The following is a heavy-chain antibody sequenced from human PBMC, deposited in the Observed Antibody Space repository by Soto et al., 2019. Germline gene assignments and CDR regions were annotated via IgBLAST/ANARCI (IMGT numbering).Heavy chain of an antibody. Sequence: EVQLVESGGGLVQPGGSLRLSCAASGFTFRDHYMDWVRQAPGKGLEWVGRTRNKANSYTTEYAASVKGRFTISRDESKNSLYLQMNSLKTEDTAVYYCASIGRDYDTSGPRGDAFDIWGQGTMVTVSS. CDR3: ASIGRDYDTSGPRGDAFDI. D-gene: IGHD3-22*01. CDR2: TRNKANSYTT. CDR1: GFTFRDHY. J-gene: IGHJ3*02. V-gene: IGHV3-72*01.